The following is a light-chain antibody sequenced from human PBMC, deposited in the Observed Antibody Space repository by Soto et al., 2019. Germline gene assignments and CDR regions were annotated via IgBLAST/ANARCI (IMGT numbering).Light chain of an antibody. CDR2: WVS. Sequence: DIVMTQSPDSLAVSLGERATINCKSSQSVLYSSNTKNYLAWYQQKPGQSPKLIIYWVSTRGSGVPDRFSGSGSGTDFTLTISSLQAEDVAIYYCQQNYSPPYTFGQGTKLEIK. CDR3: QQNYSPPYT. CDR1: QSVLYSSNTKNY. J-gene: IGKJ2*01. V-gene: IGKV4-1*01.